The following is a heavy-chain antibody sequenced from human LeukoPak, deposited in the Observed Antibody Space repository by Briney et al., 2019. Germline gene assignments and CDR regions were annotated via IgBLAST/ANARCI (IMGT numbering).Heavy chain of an antibody. CDR2: VYFDGDT. V-gene: IGHV4-39*01. Sequence: SETLSLTCTVSGDSIHSVYYFWGWIRQPPGKGLEWIGSVYFDGDTSYSPSLKSRVIISVDTSKNQFSLNLTSVTAADTALYYCARHRKSARNYLYYYMDVWGKGTTVTVSS. CDR1: GDSIHSVYYF. CDR3: ARHRKSARNYLYYYMDV. J-gene: IGHJ6*03. D-gene: IGHD6-6*01.